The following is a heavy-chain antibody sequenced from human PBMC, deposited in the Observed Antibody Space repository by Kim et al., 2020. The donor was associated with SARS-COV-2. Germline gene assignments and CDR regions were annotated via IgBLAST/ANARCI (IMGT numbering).Heavy chain of an antibody. D-gene: IGHD3-10*01. V-gene: IGHV3-30*02. Sequence: DSVTGRFTISRDNSKNTLYRQMNSLRAEDTAVYYCAKDEITMVRGATAFDIWGQGTMVTVSS. CDR3: AKDEITMVRGATAFDI. J-gene: IGHJ3*02.